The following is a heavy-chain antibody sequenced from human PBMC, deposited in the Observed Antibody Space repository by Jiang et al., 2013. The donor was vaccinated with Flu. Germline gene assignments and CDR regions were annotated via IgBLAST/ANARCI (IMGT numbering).Heavy chain of an antibody. D-gene: IGHD4-17*01. V-gene: IGHV4-34*01. J-gene: IGHJ4*02. Sequence: WIGEINHSGSTNYNPSLKSRVTISVDTSKNQFSLKLSSVTAADTAVYYCARVTYGDYFNDYVGQGTPGHRLL. CDR3: ARVTYGDYFNDY. CDR2: INHSGST.